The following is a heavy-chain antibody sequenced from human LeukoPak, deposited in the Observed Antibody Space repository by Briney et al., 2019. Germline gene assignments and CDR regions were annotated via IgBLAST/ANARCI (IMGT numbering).Heavy chain of an antibody. CDR3: ARLVSGATVKNFDY. Sequence: ASVKVSCKASGYTFTGYYMRWVRQAPGQGLEWMGWINPNSGGTNYAQKFQGRVTMTRDTSISTAYMELSRLRSDDTAVYYCARLVSGATVKNFDYWGQGTLVTVSS. J-gene: IGHJ4*02. D-gene: IGHD3-10*02. CDR1: GYTFTGYY. V-gene: IGHV1-2*02. CDR2: INPNSGGT.